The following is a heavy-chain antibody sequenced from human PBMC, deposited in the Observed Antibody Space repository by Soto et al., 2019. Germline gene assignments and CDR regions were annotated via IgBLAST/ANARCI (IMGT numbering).Heavy chain of an antibody. CDR3: ARDGKEGQYCSGGSCYSTNDY. CDR1: GFTFSSYA. J-gene: IGHJ4*02. D-gene: IGHD2-15*01. CDR2: VSYDGSNK. Sequence: PGGSLRLSCAASGFTFSSYAVHWVRQAPGKGLEWVAVVSYDGSNKYYADSVKGRFTISRDNSKNTVYLQMNSLRAEDTAVYYCARDGKEGQYCSGGSCYSTNDYWGQGT. V-gene: IGHV3-30-3*01.